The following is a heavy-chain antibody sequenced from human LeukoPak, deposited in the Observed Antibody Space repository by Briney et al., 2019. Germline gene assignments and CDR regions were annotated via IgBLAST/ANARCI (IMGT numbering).Heavy chain of an antibody. CDR3: ARSDYVWGSYRYLDY. D-gene: IGHD3-16*02. CDR1: GGSISSGSYY. J-gene: IGHJ4*02. V-gene: IGHV4-61*02. Sequence: SQTLSLTCTVSGGSISSGSYYWSRIRQPARKGLEWIGRIYTSGSTNYNPSLKSRVTISVDTSKNQFSLKLSYVTAADTAVYYCARSDYVWGSYRYLDYWGQGTLVTVSS. CDR2: IYTSGST.